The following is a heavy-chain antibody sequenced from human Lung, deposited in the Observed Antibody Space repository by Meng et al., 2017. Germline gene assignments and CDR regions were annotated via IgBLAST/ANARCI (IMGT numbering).Heavy chain of an antibody. V-gene: IGHV1-2*02. CDR1: GYTFTGYY. D-gene: IGHD4-17*01. CDR3: ARDYGDHRIDY. Sequence: ASVKVSCKASGYTFTGYYLHWVRQAPGQGLEWMGWINPNSGGTNYAQKFQGRVTMTRDTSISTAYMELSGLRSDDTAVYHCARDYGDHRIDYWGQGTLVTVSS. J-gene: IGHJ4*02. CDR2: INPNSGGT.